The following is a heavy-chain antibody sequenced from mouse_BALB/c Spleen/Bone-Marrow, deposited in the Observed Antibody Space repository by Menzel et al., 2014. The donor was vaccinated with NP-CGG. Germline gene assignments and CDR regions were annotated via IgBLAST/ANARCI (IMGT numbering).Heavy chain of an antibody. CDR2: ISYSGAT. V-gene: IGHV3-2*02. D-gene: IGHD3-1*01. CDR3: ARGSYYFDY. CDR1: GYSITSDYA. Sequence: VQLQQSGPGLVKPSQSLSLTCTVTGYSITSDYAWNWIRQFPVNKLEWMGYISYSGATTYNPSLKSRISITRDTSKNQFFLQLNSVTTEDTATYYCARGSYYFDYWGQGTTLTVSS. J-gene: IGHJ2*01.